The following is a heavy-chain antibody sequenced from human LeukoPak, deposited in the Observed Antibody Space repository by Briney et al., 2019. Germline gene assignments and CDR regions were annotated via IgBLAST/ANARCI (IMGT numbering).Heavy chain of an antibody. CDR3: VREARGYHYTYFDY. V-gene: IGHV3-13*01. D-gene: IGHD5-18*01. Sequence: GGSLRLSCTASGFTLVSHDMHWVRQIPGQGLGWVAAVSSGFHAFFADSVQGRFTVSREDARNSLYLQMNSLRAGDTAVYYCVREARGYHYTYFDYWGQGTLVTVSS. J-gene: IGHJ4*02. CDR1: GFTLVSHD. CDR2: VSSGFHA.